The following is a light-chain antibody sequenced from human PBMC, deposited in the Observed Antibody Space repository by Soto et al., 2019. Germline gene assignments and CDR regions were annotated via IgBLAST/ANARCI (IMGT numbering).Light chain of an antibody. CDR1: QSIRSW. V-gene: IGKV1-5*03. CDR2: KPS. J-gene: IGKJ2*01. CDR3: QQYNIYPYT. Sequence: DIQMTQSPSTLSASVGDRVTITCRASQSIRSWLAWYQQMPGKAPKLLIYKPSDLESGVPSRFSGSGSGADFTLTITSLQPEDSATYYCQQYNIYPYTFGQGTKLEI.